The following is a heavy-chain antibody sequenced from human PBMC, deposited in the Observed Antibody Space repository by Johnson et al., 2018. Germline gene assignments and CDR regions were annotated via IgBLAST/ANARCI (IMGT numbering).Heavy chain of an antibody. D-gene: IGHD3-10*01. Sequence: VQLVESGGGVVQPRRSLRLSCEASGFTFSSYGMTWVRQAPGEGLAWVSMLSVSGGRTSYADSVKGRFTVSRDNSKHTLYLQMNSLTPEDTAVYYCAKVLEWDLLWIGLMDVWGKGTTVTVSS. CDR3: AKVLEWDLLWIGLMDV. CDR1: GFTFSSYG. CDR2: LSVSGGRT. J-gene: IGHJ6*04. V-gene: IGHV3-23*04.